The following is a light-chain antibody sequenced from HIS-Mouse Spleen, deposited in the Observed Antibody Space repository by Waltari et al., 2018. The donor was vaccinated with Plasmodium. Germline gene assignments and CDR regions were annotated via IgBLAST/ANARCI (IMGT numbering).Light chain of an antibody. CDR3: MIWPSNASGV. V-gene: IGLV5-37*01. CDR2: YYSDSDK. Sequence: QPVLTQPPSSSASPGESARLTCTLPSDINVGSYNIYWYQPTPGSPPRYLRYYYSDSDKGQGSGVPSRFSGSKDASANTGILLISGLQSEDEADYYCMIWPSNASGVFGGGTKLTVL. J-gene: IGLJ3*02. CDR1: SDINVGSYN.